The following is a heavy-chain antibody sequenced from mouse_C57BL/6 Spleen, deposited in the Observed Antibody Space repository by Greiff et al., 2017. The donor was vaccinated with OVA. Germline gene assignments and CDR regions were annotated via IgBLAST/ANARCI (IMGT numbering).Heavy chain of an antibody. D-gene: IGHD4-1*01. CDR1: GFSFNTYA. Sequence: EADGGLVQPKGSLKLSCAASGFSFNTYAMNWVRQAPGKGLEWVARIRSKSNNYATYYADSVKDRFTISRDDSESMLYLQMNNLKTEDTAMYYCVEGTGVFAYWGQGTLVTVSA. J-gene: IGHJ3*01. V-gene: IGHV10-1*01. CDR3: VEGTGVFAY. CDR2: IRSKSNNYAT.